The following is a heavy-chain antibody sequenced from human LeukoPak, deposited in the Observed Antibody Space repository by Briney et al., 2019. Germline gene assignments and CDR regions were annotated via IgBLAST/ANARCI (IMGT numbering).Heavy chain of an antibody. CDR1: GFTFSSYA. CDR2: ISGSGGST. Sequence: GGSLRLSCAASGFTFSSYAMSWVRQAPGKGLEWVSAISGSGGSTYYADSVKGRFTISRDNSKNTLYLQMNSLRAEDTAVYYCAKDPTRDGYNFRTPSPDYWGQGTLVTVSS. CDR3: AKDPTRDGYNFRTPSPDY. J-gene: IGHJ4*02. V-gene: IGHV3-23*01. D-gene: IGHD5-12*01.